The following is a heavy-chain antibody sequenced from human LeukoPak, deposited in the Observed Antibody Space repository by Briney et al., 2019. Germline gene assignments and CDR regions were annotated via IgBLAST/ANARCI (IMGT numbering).Heavy chain of an antibody. D-gene: IGHD2-8*02. CDR1: GGSVSSGSYY. CDR2: IYYSGST. V-gene: IGHV4-61*01. CDR3: ARDGMRYCTGGVCYTDDAFDI. J-gene: IGHJ3*02. Sequence: SETLSLACTVSGGSVSSGSYYWSWIRQPPGQGLEWIGYIYYSGSTNYNPSLKSRVTISVDTSKNQFTLKLSSVTAADTAVYYCARDGMRYCTGGVCYTDDAFDIWGQGTMVTVS.